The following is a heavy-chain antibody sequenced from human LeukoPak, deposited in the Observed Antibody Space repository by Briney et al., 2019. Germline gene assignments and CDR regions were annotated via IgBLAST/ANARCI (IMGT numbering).Heavy chain of an antibody. V-gene: IGHV4-61*02. D-gene: IGHD6-13*01. CDR1: GGSISSGSYY. CDR2: IYTSGST. Sequence: PSETLSLTCTVSGGSISSGSYYWSWIRQPAGKGLEWIGRIYTSGSTNYNPSLKSRVTISVDTSKNQFSLKLSSVTAADTAVYYCARAHGGAAGRYYYYYYMDVWGKGTTVTISS. CDR3: ARAHGGAAGRYYYYYYMDV. J-gene: IGHJ6*03.